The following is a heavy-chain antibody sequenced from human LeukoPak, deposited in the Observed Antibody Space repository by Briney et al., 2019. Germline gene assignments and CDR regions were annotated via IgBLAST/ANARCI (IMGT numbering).Heavy chain of an antibody. CDR2: IYYSGST. J-gene: IGHJ5*02. CDR3: VRPRYYYDSSGYQNWFDP. Sequence: PSETLSLTCTVSGGSISSSSYYWGWIRQPPGKGLEWIGSIYYSGSTYYNPSLKSRVTISVDTSKNQFSLKLSSVTAADTAVYYCVRPRYYYDSSGYQNWFDPWGQGTLVTVSS. D-gene: IGHD3-22*01. CDR1: GGSISSSSYY. V-gene: IGHV4-39*01.